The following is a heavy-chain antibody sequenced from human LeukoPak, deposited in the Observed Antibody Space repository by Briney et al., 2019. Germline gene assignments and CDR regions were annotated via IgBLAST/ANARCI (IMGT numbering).Heavy chain of an antibody. Sequence: SETLSLPCAVSGGSISSGGYSWSWIRQPPGTGLEWIGYIYHSGSTYYNPSLKSRDTISVDTSKNQFSPKLSSVTAADTAVYYCARDSYCSSTSCYGNYYYYYGMDVWGQGTTVTVSS. CDR1: GGSISSGGYS. CDR3: ARDSYCSSTSCYGNYYYYYGMDV. CDR2: IYHSGST. J-gene: IGHJ6*02. D-gene: IGHD2-2*01. V-gene: IGHV4-30-2*01.